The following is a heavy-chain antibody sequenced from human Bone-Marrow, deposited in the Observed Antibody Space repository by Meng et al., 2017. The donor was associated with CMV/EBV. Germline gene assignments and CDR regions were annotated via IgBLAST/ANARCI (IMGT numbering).Heavy chain of an antibody. CDR3: ARTPLDRGYYGMDV. D-gene: IGHD3-22*01. V-gene: IGHV4-59*01. CDR1: GGSISSYY. CDR2: IYYSGST. J-gene: IGHJ6*02. Sequence: SETLSLTCTVSGGSISSYYWSWIRQPPGKGLEWIGYIYYSGSTNYNPSLKSRVTISVDTSKNQFSLKLSSVTAADTAVYYCARTPLDRGYYGMDVWGQGTTVTVSS.